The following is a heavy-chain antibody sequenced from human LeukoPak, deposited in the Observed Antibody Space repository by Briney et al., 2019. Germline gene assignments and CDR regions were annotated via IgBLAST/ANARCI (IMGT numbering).Heavy chain of an antibody. J-gene: IGHJ4*02. V-gene: IGHV5-10-1*01. Sequence: GESLKISCKGSGYGFTSYWISWVRQMPGKGLEWMGRIDPSDSYTNYSPSFQGHVTISADKSISTAYLQWSSLKASDTAMYYCASQLYSSGWVDYWGQGTLVTVSS. D-gene: IGHD6-19*01. CDR2: IDPSDSYT. CDR1: GYGFTSYW. CDR3: ASQLYSSGWVDY.